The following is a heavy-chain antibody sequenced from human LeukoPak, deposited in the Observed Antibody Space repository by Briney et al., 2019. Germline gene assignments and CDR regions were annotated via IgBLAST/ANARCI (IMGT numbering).Heavy chain of an antibody. Sequence: GESLKISCKGSGYSFNTYWFAWVRQMPGKGLEWMGIIFPGDSDTRYGPSFQGQVTITADKSTSTAYLQWDTLRASDTAIYHCARAGFGGNSGQFDFWGQGTLVTVSS. V-gene: IGHV5-51*01. J-gene: IGHJ4*02. CDR3: ARAGFGGNSGQFDF. CDR1: GYSFNTYW. D-gene: IGHD4-23*01. CDR2: IFPGDSDT.